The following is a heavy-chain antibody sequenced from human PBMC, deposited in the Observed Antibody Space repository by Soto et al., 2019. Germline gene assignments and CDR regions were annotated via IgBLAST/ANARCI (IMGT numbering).Heavy chain of an antibody. J-gene: IGHJ4*02. D-gene: IGHD2-21*01. CDR1: GFTFTTNA. CDR2: ISGSGGST. Sequence: GGSLRLSCAASGFTFTTNAMSWVRQAPGKGLEWVSAISGSGGSTYYVDSVKGRFTISRDNSKNTLYLQMNSLRAEDTAVYYCARGVVIWVDYWGQGTLVTVSS. V-gene: IGHV3-23*01. CDR3: ARGVVIWVDY.